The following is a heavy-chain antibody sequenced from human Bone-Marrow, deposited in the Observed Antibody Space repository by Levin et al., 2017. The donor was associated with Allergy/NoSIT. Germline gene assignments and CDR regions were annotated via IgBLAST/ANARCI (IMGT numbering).Heavy chain of an antibody. D-gene: IGHD2-8*01. CDR2: IKQDGSEK. CDR1: GFTFSNNW. CDR3: ARGAYFAMDV. Sequence: GESLKISCAASGFTFSNNWMRWGRQAPGKGLEWVASIKQDGSEKYYVDSVKGRFSISRDNAKNSLYLQMNSLRAEDTAVYYCARGAYFAMDVWGQGTTVTVSS. V-gene: IGHV3-7*01. J-gene: IGHJ6*02.